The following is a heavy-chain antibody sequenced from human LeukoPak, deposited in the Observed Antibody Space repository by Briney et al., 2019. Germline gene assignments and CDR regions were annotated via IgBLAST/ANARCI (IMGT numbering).Heavy chain of an antibody. V-gene: IGHV3-48*01. D-gene: IGHD4/OR15-4a*01. J-gene: IGHJ4*02. CDR3: ARVHGAYPFDS. CDR2: IRISSSTI. Sequence: GRSLRPSCAAAGFTLSSYSMNWVSQAPGKGLGWVSYIRISSSTIYYADSVKGRFIICRDNARDSPYLQMNSLRAEDTAVYYCARVHGAYPFDSWGQGTLVTVSS. CDR1: GFTLSSYS.